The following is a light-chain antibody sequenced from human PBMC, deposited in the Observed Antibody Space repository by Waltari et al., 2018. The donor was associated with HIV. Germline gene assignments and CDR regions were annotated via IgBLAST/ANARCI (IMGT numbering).Light chain of an antibody. CDR3: CSYTSSGPRYVL. J-gene: IGLJ2*01. V-gene: IGLV2-14*03. CDR2: NVN. CDR1: SGDVGGYNF. Sequence: QSALTQPASVSGSLGQSITLSCTGTSGDVGGYNFFSWYQQHPGKAPKLIIYNVNSRPSGVSIRFSGSRSANTASLTISGLQAEDEADYFCCSYTSSGPRYVLFGGGTRLTVL.